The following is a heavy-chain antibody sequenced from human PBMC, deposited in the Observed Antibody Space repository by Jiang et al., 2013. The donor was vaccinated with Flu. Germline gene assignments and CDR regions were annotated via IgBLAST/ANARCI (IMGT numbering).Heavy chain of an antibody. J-gene: IGHJ6*02. CDR2: ISSSGSTI. D-gene: IGHD2-2*02. Sequence: WVSYISSSGSTIYYADSVKGRFTISRDNAKNSLYLQMNSLRAEDTAVYYCATSGYCSSTSCSTYYYYYGMDVWGQGTTVTVSS. CDR3: ATSGYCSSTSCSTYYYYYGMDV. V-gene: IGHV3-11*01.